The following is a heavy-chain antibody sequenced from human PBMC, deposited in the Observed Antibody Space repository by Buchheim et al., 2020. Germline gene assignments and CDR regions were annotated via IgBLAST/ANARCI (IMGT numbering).Heavy chain of an antibody. Sequence: QVQLVESGGGVVQPGRSLRLSCAASGFTFSSYGMHWVRQAPGKGLEWVAVIWYDGSNKYYADSVKGRFTISRDNSKNTLYLQRNSLRAEDTAVYYCARDLETWNYLPYMDAWGKGTT. CDR1: GFTFSSYG. J-gene: IGHJ6*03. CDR3: ARDLETWNYLPYMDA. V-gene: IGHV3-33*01. CDR2: IWYDGSNK. D-gene: IGHD1-7*01.